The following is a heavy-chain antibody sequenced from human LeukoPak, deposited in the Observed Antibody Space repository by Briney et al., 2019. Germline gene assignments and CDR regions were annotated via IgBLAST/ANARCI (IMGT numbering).Heavy chain of an antibody. D-gene: IGHD6-19*01. CDR3: VRLICSSGWHDY. Sequence: GESLRISCKGSGYSFTSYWISWVRQMPGKGLEWMGRIDPSDSYTNYSPSFQGHVTLSADKSISTAYLQWSSLRASDTAMYYCVRLICSSGWHDYWGQGTLVTVSS. V-gene: IGHV5-10-1*01. J-gene: IGHJ4*02. CDR1: GYSFTSYW. CDR2: IDPSDSYT.